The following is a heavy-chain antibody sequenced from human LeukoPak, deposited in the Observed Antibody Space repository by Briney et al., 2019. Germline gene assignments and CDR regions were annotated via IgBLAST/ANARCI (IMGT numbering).Heavy chain of an antibody. CDR1: GDSISSSHW. CDR2: IYHSGNT. D-gene: IGHD3-22*01. V-gene: IGHV4-4*02. Sequence: SETLSLTCAVSGDSISSSHWWSWVRQSPGKGLEWIGEIYHSGNTNYNPSLKSRVAISLDKSSNQFSLKLRSVTAADTAVYYCARDSYYYDSRGYYRFDYWGQGTLVTVSS. CDR3: ARDSYYYDSRGYYRFDY. J-gene: IGHJ4*02.